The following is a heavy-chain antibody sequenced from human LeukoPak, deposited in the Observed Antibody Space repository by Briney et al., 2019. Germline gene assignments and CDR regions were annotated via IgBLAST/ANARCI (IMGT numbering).Heavy chain of an antibody. J-gene: IGHJ4*02. CDR1: TFTVSCYC. V-gene: IGHV3-7*04. Sequence: AGSLTLSGSASTFTVSCYCMSWVRLAQGKGLEGVFNIKEDGREKYYVDSVKGRFTISRDNAKNSLYLQMNSLTAEDTSVYYCARGSWFLDYWGQGTLVTVS. CDR2: IKEDGREK. CDR3: ARGSWFLDY. D-gene: IGHD6-13*01.